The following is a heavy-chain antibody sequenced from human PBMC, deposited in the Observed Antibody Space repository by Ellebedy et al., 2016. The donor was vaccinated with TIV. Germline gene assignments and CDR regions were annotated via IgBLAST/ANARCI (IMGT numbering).Heavy chain of an antibody. Sequence: GGSLRLSCAASGFTFSSFAMHWVRQAPGKGLEWLSVISADGSSAYHADSVKGRFTLTRDNSKKTLYLQMNRLRTEDTAVYYCAKGSSSGFNYDRVGFGYWGQGTLVTVSS. CDR3: AKGSSSGFNYDRVGFGY. J-gene: IGHJ4*02. CDR2: ISADGSSA. D-gene: IGHD3-22*01. V-gene: IGHV3-23*01. CDR1: GFTFSSFA.